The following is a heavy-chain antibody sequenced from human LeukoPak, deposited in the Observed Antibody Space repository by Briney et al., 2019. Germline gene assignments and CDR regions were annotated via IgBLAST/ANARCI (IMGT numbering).Heavy chain of an antibody. J-gene: IGHJ3*02. V-gene: IGHV3-7*02. CDR3: ARARPKDAFDI. CDR1: GFTFSSYW. Sequence: PGGSLRLSCAASGFTFSSYWMSWVRQAPGKGLEWVANIKPDGSDKYYVDSVKGRFTVSRDNAKNSLYLQMNSLRAEDTAVYYCARARPKDAFDIWGQGTMVTVSS. CDR2: IKPDGSDK.